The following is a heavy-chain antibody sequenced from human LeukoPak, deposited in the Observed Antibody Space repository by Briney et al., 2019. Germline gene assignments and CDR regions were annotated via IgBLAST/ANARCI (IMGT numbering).Heavy chain of an antibody. CDR1: GYTFTSHG. D-gene: IGHD3-3*01. V-gene: IGHV1-18*01. J-gene: IGHJ5*02. CDR2: ISTYNGNT. CDR3: ARDSGDFWSDNWFDP. Sequence: ASVKVSCKASGYTFTSHGISWVRQAPGQGLEWMGWISTYNGNTNYAQKLQGRVSMTTDTSTSTAYMDLRSLRSDDTAVYYCARDSGDFWSDNWFDPWGQGTLVTVSS.